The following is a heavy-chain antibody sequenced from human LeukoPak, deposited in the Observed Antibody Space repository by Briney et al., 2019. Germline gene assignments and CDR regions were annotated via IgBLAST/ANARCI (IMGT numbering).Heavy chain of an antibody. V-gene: IGHV5-51*01. CDR3: ATYYDSSGYRPDAFDI. CDR1: GYSFTSYW. D-gene: IGHD3-22*01. Sequence: GESLKISCKGSGYSFTSYWIGWVRQMPGKGLEWMGNIYPGDSDPRYSPSFQGQVTISADKSISTAYLQWSSLKASDTAMYYCATYYDSSGYRPDAFDIWGQGTMVTVSS. J-gene: IGHJ3*02. CDR2: IYPGDSDP.